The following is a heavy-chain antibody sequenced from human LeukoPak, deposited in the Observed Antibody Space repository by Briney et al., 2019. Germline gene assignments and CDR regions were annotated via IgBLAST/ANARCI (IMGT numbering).Heavy chain of an antibody. J-gene: IGHJ4*02. Sequence: SETLSLTCTVSGGSISSSSYYWGWIRQPPGKGLEWIGSIYYSGSTYYNPSLKSRVTISVDTSKNQFSLKLSSVTAADTAVYYCARGRTMVRGMISFDYWGQGTLVTVSS. D-gene: IGHD3-10*01. CDR2: IYYSGST. CDR1: GGSISSSSYY. V-gene: IGHV4-39*07. CDR3: ARGRTMVRGMISFDY.